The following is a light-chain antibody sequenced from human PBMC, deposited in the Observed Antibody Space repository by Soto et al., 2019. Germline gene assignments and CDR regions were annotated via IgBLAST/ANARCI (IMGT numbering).Light chain of an antibody. CDR2: EVS. J-gene: IGLJ1*01. Sequence: QSVLTQPPSASGSPGQSVTISCTGTGSEVGDYNYVSWYQQHPGKAPKLMIYEVSKRPSGVPDRFSGSKSGNTASLTVYGLQAEDEAHYYGSSYTGSSYAFGTGTKLTVL. V-gene: IGLV2-8*01. CDR3: SSYTGSSYA. CDR1: GSEVGDYNY.